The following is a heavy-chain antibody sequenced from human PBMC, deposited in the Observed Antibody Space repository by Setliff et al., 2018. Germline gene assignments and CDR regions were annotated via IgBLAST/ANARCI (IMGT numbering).Heavy chain of an antibody. CDR3: CSGSYLFVY. Sequence: PGGSLRLSCAASGFDFKTHWMDWARQAPGKGLEWVANIKEDGSQRNYVDAVKGRFTISRDNSKNTLYLQMNSLRAEDTAVYYCCSGSYLFVYWGQGSLVTVSS. D-gene: IGHD1-26*01. V-gene: IGHV3-7*03. CDR1: GFDFKTHW. CDR2: IKEDGSQR. J-gene: IGHJ4*02.